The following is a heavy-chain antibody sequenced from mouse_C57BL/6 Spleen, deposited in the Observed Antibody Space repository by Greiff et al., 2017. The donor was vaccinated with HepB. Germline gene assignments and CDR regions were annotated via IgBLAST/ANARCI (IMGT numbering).Heavy chain of an antibody. CDR3: ARSDTTVDGYD. V-gene: IGHV1-64*01. CDR2: IHPYSGST. J-gene: IGHJ2*01. Sequence: QVQLQQPGAELVKPGPSVPLSCKASGYTFTSYWMHWVKQRPGQGLEWIGMIHPYSGSTNYNEKFKSKATLTVDKSSSTAYMQLSSLTSEDSAVYYCARSDTTVDGYDWGQCTTLTVSS. CDR1: GYTFTSYW. D-gene: IGHD1-1*01.